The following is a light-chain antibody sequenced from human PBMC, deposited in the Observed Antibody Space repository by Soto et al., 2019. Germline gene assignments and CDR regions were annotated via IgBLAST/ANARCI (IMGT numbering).Light chain of an antibody. J-gene: IGKJ4*01. CDR3: QQYNNWPLIS. CDR1: QSIYGN. V-gene: IGKV3D-15*01. CDR2: AAS. Sequence: EIPMTQSPATLSVSPGERVTLSCRASQSIYGNLAWYQQKPGQAPRLLVYAASARATVIPARFSGGGSGTEYTLNISSLQSEDFAVYYCQQYNNWPLISFGGGTTVEI.